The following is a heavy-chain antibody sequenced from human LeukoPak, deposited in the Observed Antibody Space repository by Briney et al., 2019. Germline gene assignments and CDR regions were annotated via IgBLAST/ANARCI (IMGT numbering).Heavy chain of an antibody. J-gene: IGHJ4*02. D-gene: IGHD2-15*01. CDR2: ISSSSSYI. CDR3: ARDPGYCSGGSCYDY. Sequence: GSLRLSCAASGFPFSSYSMNWVRQAPGKGLERVSSISSSSSYIYYADSVKGRFTISRDNSMNTLYLQMNSLRVEDTAVYYCARDPGYCSGGSCYDYWGQGTLVTVSS. V-gene: IGHV3-21*04. CDR1: GFPFSSYS.